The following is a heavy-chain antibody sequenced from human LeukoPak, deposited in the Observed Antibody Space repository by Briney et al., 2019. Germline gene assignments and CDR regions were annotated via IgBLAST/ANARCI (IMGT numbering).Heavy chain of an antibody. CDR2: IYYSGSP. J-gene: IGHJ5*02. V-gene: IGHV4-59*08. Sequence: SETLSLTCTVSGGSISANYWSWIRQPPGKGLEWIGYIYYSGSPYYNPSLKSRVTISVDKSKNQFSLKLSSVTAADTAVYYCAKTSYSTSWYWFDPWGHGTLVTVSS. CDR3: AKTSYSTSWYWFDP. CDR1: GGSISANY. D-gene: IGHD6-13*01.